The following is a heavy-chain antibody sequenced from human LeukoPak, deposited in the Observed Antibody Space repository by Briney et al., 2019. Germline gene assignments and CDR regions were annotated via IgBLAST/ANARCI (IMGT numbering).Heavy chain of an antibody. J-gene: IGHJ5*02. Sequence: SGTLSLTCAVSGGSISSSNWWSWVRQPPGKGLEWIGEIYHSGSTNYNPSLKSRVTISVDKSKNQFSLKLSSVTAADTAVYYCARDYLDSYYDFWSDPWGQGTLVTVSS. CDR3: ARDYLDSYYDFWSDP. CDR2: IYHSGST. V-gene: IGHV4-4*02. CDR1: GGSISSSNW. D-gene: IGHD3-3*01.